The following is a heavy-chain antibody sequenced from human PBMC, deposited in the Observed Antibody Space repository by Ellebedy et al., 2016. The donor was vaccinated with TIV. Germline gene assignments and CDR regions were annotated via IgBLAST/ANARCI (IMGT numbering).Heavy chain of an antibody. CDR1: GGSFSGYY. CDR3: ARDVRGGV. J-gene: IGHJ6*02. D-gene: IGHD3-16*01. V-gene: IGHV4-34*01. Sequence: SETLSLTXAVYGGSFSGYYWSWIRQPPGKGLEWIGEINHSGSTNYNPSLKSRVTISVDTSKNQFSLKLSSVTAADTAVYYCARDVRGGVWGQGTTVTVSS. CDR2: INHSGST.